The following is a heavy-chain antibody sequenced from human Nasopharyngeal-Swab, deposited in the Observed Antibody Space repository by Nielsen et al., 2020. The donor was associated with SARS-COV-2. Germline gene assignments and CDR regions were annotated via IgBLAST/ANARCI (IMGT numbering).Heavy chain of an antibody. V-gene: IGHV4-31*02. CDR3: ASSAVVANINGWFDP. Sequence: IRQPPGKGLEWIGYIYYSGSTHYNPSLKSRVTISVDTSKNQFSLKLSSVTAADTAVYYCASSAVVANINGWFDPWGQGTLVTVSS. CDR2: IYYSGST. D-gene: IGHD5-12*01. J-gene: IGHJ5*02.